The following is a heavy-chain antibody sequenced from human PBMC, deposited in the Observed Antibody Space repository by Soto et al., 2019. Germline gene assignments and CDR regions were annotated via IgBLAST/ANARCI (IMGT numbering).Heavy chain of an antibody. CDR1: GHSFTSYW. CDR2: IDPSDSYT. J-gene: IGHJ6*02. D-gene: IGHD6-19*01. CDR3: ARSSYSSGWYEIYYYYGMDV. V-gene: IGHV5-10-1*01. Sequence: GESLKISCKGSGHSFTSYWISWVRQMPGKGLEWMGRIDPSDSYTNYSPSFQGHVTISADKSISTAYLQWSSLKASDTAMYYCARSSYSSGWYEIYYYYGMDVWGQGTTVTVSS.